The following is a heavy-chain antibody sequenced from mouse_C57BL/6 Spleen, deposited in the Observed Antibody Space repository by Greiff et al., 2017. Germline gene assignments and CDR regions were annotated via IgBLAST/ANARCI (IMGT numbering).Heavy chain of an antibody. D-gene: IGHD1-1*01. CDR1: GFSLTSYG. CDR2: IWSGGST. V-gene: IGHV2-2*01. CDR3: ADGFPPFYAMDY. J-gene: IGHJ4*01. Sequence: VKLMESGPGLVQPSQSLSITCTVSGFSLTSYGVHWVRQSPGKGLEWLGVIWSGGSTDYNAAFISRLSISKDNSKSQVFFKMNSLQADDTAIYYCADGFPPFYAMDYWGQGTSVTVSS.